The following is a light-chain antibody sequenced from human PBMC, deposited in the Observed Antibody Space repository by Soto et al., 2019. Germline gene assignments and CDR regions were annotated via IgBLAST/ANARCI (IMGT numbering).Light chain of an antibody. CDR3: QQSLNTPYS. J-gene: IGKJ2*03. V-gene: IGKV1-39*01. CDR1: QTIGSY. Sequence: DIQMTQSPSSLSASVGDTVTITCRASQTIGSYLSWYHQIPGKPPKLLIYAVSRLQSGIPSRFSGSGSGTDFTLTISSLQPEDFATYYCQQSLNTPYSFGQGTDLYVK. CDR2: AVS.